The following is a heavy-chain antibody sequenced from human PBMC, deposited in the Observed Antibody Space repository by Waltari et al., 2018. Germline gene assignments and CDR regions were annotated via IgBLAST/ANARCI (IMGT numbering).Heavy chain of an antibody. J-gene: IGHJ4*02. D-gene: IGHD2-2*01. CDR1: GFSFRAYW. V-gene: IGHV3-7*03. Sequence: EVQLTESGGGLVQPGGSLRLSCAACGFSFRAYWMTWGSQAPGKGLEWVANIKSDGSATYHADSGNGRFSISRANAKNSLYLQMNSVSAEDTAIYYCARGSPGYVRVWDSWGQGTMVTVSS. CDR2: IKSDGSAT. CDR3: ARGSPGYVRVWDS.